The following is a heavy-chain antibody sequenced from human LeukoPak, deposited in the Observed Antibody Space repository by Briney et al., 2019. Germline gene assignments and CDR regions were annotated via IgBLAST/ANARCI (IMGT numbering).Heavy chain of an antibody. D-gene: IGHD3-22*01. V-gene: IGHV4-4*07. CDR1: GDSISYFY. Sequence: SETLSLTCSVSGDSISYFYWSWIRQAAGKGLEWIGRISGSGSTDYNASLKSRVTMSVDTSKNQLSLKVSSVTAADTAVYYCARDRDSLHSSGYYPDYWGQGTLVTVSS. J-gene: IGHJ4*02. CDR2: ISGSGST. CDR3: ARDRDSLHSSGYYPDY.